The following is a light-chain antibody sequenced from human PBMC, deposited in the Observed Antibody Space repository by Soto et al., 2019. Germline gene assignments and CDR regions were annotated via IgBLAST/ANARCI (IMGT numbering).Light chain of an antibody. Sequence: QSALTQPASVSGSPGQSITISCTGTSSDVGGYNYVSWYQQHPGKAPKLMIYDVSDRPSGVSNRVSGSKSGNTASLTISGLEAEDEADEYCSSYTSSSTLYVVFGGGTKLTVL. CDR1: SSDVGGYNY. CDR3: SSYTSSSTLYVV. CDR2: DVS. J-gene: IGLJ2*01. V-gene: IGLV2-14*01.